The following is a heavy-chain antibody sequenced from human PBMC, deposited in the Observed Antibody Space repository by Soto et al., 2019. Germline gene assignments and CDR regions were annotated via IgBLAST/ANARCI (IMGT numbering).Heavy chain of an antibody. Sequence: ASVKVSCKASGGTFSSYTISWVRQAPGQGLEWMGRIIPILGIANYAQKFQGRVTITADKSTSTAYMELSSLRSEDTAVYYCARENIAVADYYYYYYMDVWGKGTKVTVSS. V-gene: IGHV1-69*04. CDR3: ARENIAVADYYYYYYMDV. D-gene: IGHD6-19*01. CDR1: GGTFSSYT. CDR2: IIPILGIA. J-gene: IGHJ6*03.